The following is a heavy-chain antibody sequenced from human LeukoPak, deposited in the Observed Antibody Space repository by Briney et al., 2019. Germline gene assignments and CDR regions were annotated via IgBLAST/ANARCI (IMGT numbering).Heavy chain of an antibody. J-gene: IGHJ5*02. CDR2: KNPNRGNT. Sequence: PWASVKVSCKASGYTFTSYDINSVRQATGQGLERTGWKNPNRGNTGYAQKFQGRVTMTRNTSISTAYMELSSLRSEDTAVYYCARVPQIWWSRRREAAPTKNWVDPWGQGTLVTVSS. CDR3: ARVPQIWWSRRREAAPTKNWVDP. V-gene: IGHV1-8*01. D-gene: IGHD2-8*02. CDR1: GYTFTSYD.